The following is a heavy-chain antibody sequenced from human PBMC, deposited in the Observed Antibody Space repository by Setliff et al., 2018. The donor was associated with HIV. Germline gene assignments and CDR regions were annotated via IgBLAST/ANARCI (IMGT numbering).Heavy chain of an antibody. CDR2: IIPIFGTA. D-gene: IGHD4-17*01. V-gene: IGHV1-69*13. CDR1: GGSFSSYA. J-gene: IGHJ1*01. CDR3: ASASGDYEPYQY. Sequence: SVKVSCKASGGSFSSYAISWVRQAPGQGLEWMGGIIPIFGTAKYAPQFRGRATITADESSRTAYMELTSLKSEDSAVYYCASASGDYEPYQYWGQGTLVTVSS.